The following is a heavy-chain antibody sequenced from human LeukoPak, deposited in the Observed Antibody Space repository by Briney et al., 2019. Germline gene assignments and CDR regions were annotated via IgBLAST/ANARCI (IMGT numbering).Heavy chain of an antibody. D-gene: IGHD2-21*01. CDR2: ISSSGATP. V-gene: IGHV3-64*04. J-gene: IGHJ4*02. CDR1: GFTFNSYA. Sequence: GGSLRLSCSASGFTFNSYAMHWVRQAPGKGLEYVSAISSSGATPYYADSVKGRFTISRDNAKNSLYLQMNSLRAEDTAVYYCAREGEEFDYWGQGTLVTVSS. CDR3: AREGEEFDY.